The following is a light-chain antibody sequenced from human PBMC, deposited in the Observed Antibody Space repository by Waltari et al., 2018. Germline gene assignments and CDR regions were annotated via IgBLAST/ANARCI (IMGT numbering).Light chain of an antibody. Sequence: IQLTQSPSSLSASVGDRVTITCRASTVISSELAWYQQKPGKAPKLLISASSTLQSGVPPRFSGSGSGTDFTLTISSLQPEDFATYYCQQLYSYPITFGGGTKLEIK. CDR1: TVISSE. J-gene: IGKJ4*01. CDR3: QQLYSYPIT. CDR2: ASS. V-gene: IGKV1-9*01.